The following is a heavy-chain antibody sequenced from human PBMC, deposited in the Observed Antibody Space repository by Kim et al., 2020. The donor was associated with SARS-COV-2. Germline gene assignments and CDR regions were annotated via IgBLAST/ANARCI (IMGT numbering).Heavy chain of an antibody. CDR3: ARDRPYSSSWYHKRYWFDP. D-gene: IGHD6-13*01. V-gene: IGHV3-21*01. J-gene: IGHJ5*02. CDR1: GFTFSSYS. Sequence: GGSLRLSCAASGFTFSSYSMNWVRQAPGKGLEWVSSISSSSSYIYYADSVKGRFTISRDNAKNSLYLQMNSLRAEDTAVYYCARDRPYSSSWYHKRYWFDPWGQGTLVTVSS. CDR2: ISSSSSYI.